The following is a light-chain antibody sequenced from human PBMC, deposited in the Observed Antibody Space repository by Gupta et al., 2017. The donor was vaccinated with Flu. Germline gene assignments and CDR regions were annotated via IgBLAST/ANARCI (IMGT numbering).Light chain of an antibody. CDR1: NLGSKS. J-gene: IGLJ3*02. CDR2: DDS. V-gene: IGLV3-21*02. Sequence: SSVLPQPPSVSVAPGQTARITCGGNNLGSKSVHWYQQKPGQAPVLLVYDDSDRPSGIPERFSGSNSGNTATVTTIRVEAGDEADYYCQVWDSSSDNWVFGGGTKLTVL. CDR3: QVWDSSSDNWV.